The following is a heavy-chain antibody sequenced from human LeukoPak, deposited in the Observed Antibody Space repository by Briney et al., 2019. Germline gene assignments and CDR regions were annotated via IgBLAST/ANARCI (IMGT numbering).Heavy chain of an antibody. CDR2: IRYDGSNK. CDR3: AKGLDYDILTGYPGY. Sequence: GGSLRLSCAASGFTFSSYGMHWVRQAPGKGLEWVAFIRYDGSNKYYADSVKGRFTISRDNSKNTLYLQMSSLRAEDTAVYYCAKGLDYDILTGYPGYWGQGTLVTVSS. V-gene: IGHV3-30*02. CDR1: GFTFSSYG. J-gene: IGHJ4*02. D-gene: IGHD3-9*01.